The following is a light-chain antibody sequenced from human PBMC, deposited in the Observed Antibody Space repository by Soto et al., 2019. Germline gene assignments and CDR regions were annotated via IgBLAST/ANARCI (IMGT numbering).Light chain of an antibody. CDR3: SSYTSSSTYV. J-gene: IGLJ1*01. Sequence: QSALTQPASVSGSPGQSITISCTGTSSDVGGYTFVSWYQQHPGKAPKLMIYEVSNRPSGVSNRFSGSKSGNTASLTISGLQAGDEADYYCSSYTSSSTYVFGTGTKVTVL. CDR1: SSDVGGYTF. CDR2: EVS. V-gene: IGLV2-14*01.